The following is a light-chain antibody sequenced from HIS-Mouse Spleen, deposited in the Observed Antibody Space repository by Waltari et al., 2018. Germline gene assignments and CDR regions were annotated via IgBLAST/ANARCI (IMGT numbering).Light chain of an antibody. Sequence: SVGDRVTITCRASQGISSALAWYQQKPGKAPKLLIYDASSLESGVPSRFSGSGSGTDFTLTISSLQPEDFATYYCQQFNSYPLFGGGTKVEIK. V-gene: IGKV1-13*02. CDR3: QQFNSYPL. J-gene: IGKJ4*01. CDR2: DAS. CDR1: QGISSA.